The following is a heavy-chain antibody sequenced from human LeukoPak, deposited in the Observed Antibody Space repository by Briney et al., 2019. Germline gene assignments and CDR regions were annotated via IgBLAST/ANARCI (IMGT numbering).Heavy chain of an antibody. CDR1: GYSISSGYY. CDR3: ASPHCSSTSCYYHY. CDR2: IYHSGST. D-gene: IGHD2-2*01. V-gene: IGHV4-38-2*01. J-gene: IGHJ4*02. Sequence: SETLSLTCAVSGYSISSGYYWGWIRQPPGKRLEWIGSIYHSGSTYYNPSLKSRVTISVDTSKNQFSLKLSSVTAADTAVYYCASPHCSSTSCYYHYWGQGTLVTVSS.